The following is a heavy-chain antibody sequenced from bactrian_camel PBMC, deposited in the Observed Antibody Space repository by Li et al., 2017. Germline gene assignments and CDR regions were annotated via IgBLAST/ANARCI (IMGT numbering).Heavy chain of an antibody. J-gene: IGHJ4*01. D-gene: IGHD3*01. Sequence: HVQLVESGGGSVKAGGSLRLSCSASGDIGSIDAFGWFRLAPGKEREGVAALYIGTGGSATSTTYYGDSVKGRFTISHDNAKNSVDLQMNSLKPDDTAVYYCAATGQMLSVAGCRTQGTQVTVS. CDR2: LYIGTGGSATSTT. V-gene: IGHV3S54*01. CDR1: GDIGSIDA.